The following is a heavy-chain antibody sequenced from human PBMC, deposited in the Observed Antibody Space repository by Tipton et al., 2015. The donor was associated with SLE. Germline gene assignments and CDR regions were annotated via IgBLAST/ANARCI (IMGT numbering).Heavy chain of an antibody. J-gene: IGHJ1*01. D-gene: IGHD1-26*01. CDR2: IYYSGST. V-gene: IGHV4-59*01. CDR1: GGSISSYY. Sequence: LRLSCTASGGSISSYYWSCIRQPPGKGLEWIGYIYYSGSTNYNPSLKSRVTISVDTSKNQFSLKLSSVTAADTAVYYCARYGTYDGSRYFQHWGQGTLVTVSS. CDR3: ARYGTYDGSRYFQH.